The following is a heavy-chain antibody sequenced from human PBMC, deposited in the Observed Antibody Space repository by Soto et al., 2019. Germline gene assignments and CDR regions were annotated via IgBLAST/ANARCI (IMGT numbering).Heavy chain of an antibody. CDR2: ISHSGNT. V-gene: IGHV3-23*01. CDR1: GFTFSSYG. J-gene: IGHJ6*02. D-gene: IGHD1-1*01. Sequence: GGSLRLSCAVSGFTFSSYGMRWVRQAPGQGLEWVSSISHSGNTYYSDSVKGRFTISRDNPKNTLYLQMDSLRAEDTATYYCAKLLHNSHYNVMDVWGRGTTVTVSS. CDR3: AKLLHNSHYNVMDV.